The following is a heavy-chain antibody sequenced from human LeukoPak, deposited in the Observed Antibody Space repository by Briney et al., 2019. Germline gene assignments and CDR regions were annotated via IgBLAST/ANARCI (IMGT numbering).Heavy chain of an antibody. CDR3: VRRFDF. J-gene: IGHJ4*02. V-gene: IGHV4-61*09. CDR2: IYTSGST. CDR1: GGSINSGGYY. Sequence: SQTLSLTCSVSGGSINSGGYYWTWIRQPAGKGLEWIGNIYTSGSTNYNPSLKSRVTISLDTSKNQFSLKLSSVAAADTAMYYCVRRFDFWGQGTLVTVSS.